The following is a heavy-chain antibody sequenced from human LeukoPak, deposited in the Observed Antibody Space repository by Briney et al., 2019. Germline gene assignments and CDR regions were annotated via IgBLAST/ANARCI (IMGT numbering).Heavy chain of an antibody. Sequence: GGSLRLSCAASGFTFDDYTMHWVRQAPGKGLEWVSLISANDGSTYYADSVKGRFTISRDNSKNSLYLQMNSLRTEDAALYYCAKDISSSSWYGHFDYWGQGTLVTVSA. CDR3: AKDISSSSWYGHFDY. V-gene: IGHV3-43*01. CDR1: GFTFDDYT. J-gene: IGHJ4*02. CDR2: ISANDGST. D-gene: IGHD6-13*01.